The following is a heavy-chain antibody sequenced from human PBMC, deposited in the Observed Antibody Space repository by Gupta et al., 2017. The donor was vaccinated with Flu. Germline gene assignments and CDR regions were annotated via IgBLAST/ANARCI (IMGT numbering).Heavy chain of an antibody. J-gene: IGHJ6*03. Sequence: GKGLKWVSAISGSGGSTYYADSVQGRFTISRDNPKNTLYLQMNSLRAEDTAVYYCAKDKGSYYDYYYYYMDVWGKGTTVTVSS. D-gene: IGHD1-26*01. CDR3: AKDKGSYYDYYYYYMDV. V-gene: IGHV3-23*01. CDR2: ISGSGGST.